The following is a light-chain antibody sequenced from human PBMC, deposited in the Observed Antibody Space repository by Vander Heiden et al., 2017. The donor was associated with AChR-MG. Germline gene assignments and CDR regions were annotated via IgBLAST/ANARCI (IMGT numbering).Light chain of an antibody. CDR3: QSYDDSLNAYV. CDR1: SSNIGAIYD. V-gene: IGLV1-40*01. Sequence: QSVLTQPPSVSGAPGQRVTISCSGSSSNIGAIYDVHWFQQLPGSAPELLIYGNNNRPSEVPDRFSGSKSGTSASLAITGLQADDEADYYCQSYDDSLNAYVFGPGTKVTVL. J-gene: IGLJ1*01. CDR2: GNN.